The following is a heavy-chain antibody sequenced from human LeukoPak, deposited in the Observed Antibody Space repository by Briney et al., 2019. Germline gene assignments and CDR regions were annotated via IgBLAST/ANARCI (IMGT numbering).Heavy chain of an antibody. V-gene: IGHV3-11*03. J-gene: IGHJ3*02. D-gene: IGHD5-12*01. CDR1: GFSFGDFA. CDR2: ISGSSTYT. Sequence: GGSLRLSCRGSGFSFGDFAMSWVRQAPGKGLEWVSYISGSSTYTKYADSVKGRFTISRENAKNSPYLQMNSLRAEDAAVYYCAKRGYSGWGNAFNIWGQGTVVTVSS. CDR3: AKRGYSGWGNAFNI.